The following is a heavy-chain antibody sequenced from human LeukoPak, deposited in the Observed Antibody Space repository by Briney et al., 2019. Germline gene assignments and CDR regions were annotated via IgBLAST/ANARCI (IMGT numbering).Heavy chain of an antibody. D-gene: IGHD2-15*01. CDR3: ARGGLLGYWYFDL. CDR1: GDSVSGNSVA. J-gene: IGHJ2*01. V-gene: IGHV6-1*01. CDR2: TYYRSKWYN. Sequence: SQTLSLTCAISGDSVSGNSVAWNWIRQSPSRGLEWLGRTYYRSKWYNDYAVSVKSRITINPDTSKNQFSLQLNSVTPEDTATYYCARGGLLGYWYFDLWGRGTLVTVSS.